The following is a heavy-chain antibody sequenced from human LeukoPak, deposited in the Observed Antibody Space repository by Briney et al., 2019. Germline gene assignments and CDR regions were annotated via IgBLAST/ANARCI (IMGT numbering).Heavy chain of an antibody. CDR2: IYHSGST. D-gene: IGHD4-23*01. CDR3: AAGGNPSDFDY. Sequence: SETLSLTCAVSGYSISSGYYWGWIRQPPGKGLEWIGSIYHSGSTYYNPSLKSRVTISVDTSKNQFSLKLSSVTAADTAVYYCAAGGNPSDFDYWGQGTLVTVSS. V-gene: IGHV4-38-2*01. J-gene: IGHJ4*02. CDR1: GYSISSGYY.